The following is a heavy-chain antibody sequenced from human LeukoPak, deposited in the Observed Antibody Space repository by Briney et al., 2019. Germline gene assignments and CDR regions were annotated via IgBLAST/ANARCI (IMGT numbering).Heavy chain of an antibody. CDR2: ISNNGGYT. V-gene: IGHV3-23*01. J-gene: IGHJ4*02. Sequence: SGGSLRLSCAASGFTFSSSAMSWVRQAPGKGLEWISAISNNGGYTYYADSVQGRFTISRDKSKNTLYLQMNSLRAEDTAIYYCAKDKFYDSSGSPFDYWGQGTLVTVSS. CDR3: AKDKFYDSSGSPFDY. D-gene: IGHD3-22*01. CDR1: GFTFSSSA.